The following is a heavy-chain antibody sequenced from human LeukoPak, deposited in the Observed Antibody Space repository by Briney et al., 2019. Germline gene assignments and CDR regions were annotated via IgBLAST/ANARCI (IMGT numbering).Heavy chain of an antibody. D-gene: IGHD2-15*01. CDR1: EFTFSSYA. V-gene: IGHV3-30*04. CDR2: ISYDGSNK. J-gene: IGHJ5*02. Sequence: GGSLRLSCAASEFTFSSYAMHGVRQAPGKGLKWVAVISYDGSNKYYADSVKGRFTISRDNSKNTLYLQMNSLRAEDTAVYYCARGSRCSGGSCYDNWFDPWGQGTLVTVSS. CDR3: ARGSRCSGGSCYDNWFDP.